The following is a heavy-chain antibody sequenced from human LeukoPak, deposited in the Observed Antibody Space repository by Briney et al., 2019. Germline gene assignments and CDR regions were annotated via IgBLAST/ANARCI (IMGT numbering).Heavy chain of an antibody. J-gene: IGHJ4*02. CDR1: GFTFDDYA. D-gene: IGHD5-18*01. Sequence: GSLRLSCAASGFTFDDYAMHWVRQAPGKGLEWVSLISGDGGSTYYADSVKGRFTISRDNSKNSLYLQMNSLRTEDTALYYCAKYMLRIQLWLFDYWGQGTLVTVSS. CDR3: AKYMLRIQLWLFDY. V-gene: IGHV3-43*02. CDR2: ISGDGGST.